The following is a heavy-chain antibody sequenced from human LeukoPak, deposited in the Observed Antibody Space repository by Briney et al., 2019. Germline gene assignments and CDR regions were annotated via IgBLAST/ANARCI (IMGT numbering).Heavy chain of an antibody. J-gene: IGHJ3*02. Sequence: PGGSLRLSCAASGFTFSSYSMNWVRQAPGKGLEWVSSISSSSSYIYYADSVKGRFTISRDNAKNSLYLQMNSLRAEDTAVYYCAREGQYYDFWSGGAYDAFDIWGQGTMVTVSS. CDR2: ISSSSSYI. V-gene: IGHV3-21*01. D-gene: IGHD3-3*01. CDR3: AREGQYYDFWSGGAYDAFDI. CDR1: GFTFSSYS.